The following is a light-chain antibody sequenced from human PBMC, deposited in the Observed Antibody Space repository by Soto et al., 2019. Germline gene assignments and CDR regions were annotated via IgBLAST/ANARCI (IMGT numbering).Light chain of an antibody. V-gene: IGKV1-8*01. CDR1: QGISSY. J-gene: IGKJ1*01. CDR3: QQYYSYPRT. Sequence: ALRMTQSPSSFSASTGDRVTITCRASQGISSYLAWYQQKPGKAPKLLIYAASTLQSGVPSRFSGSGSGTDFTLTISCLQSEDFATYYCQQYYSYPRTFGQGTKVEI. CDR2: AAS.